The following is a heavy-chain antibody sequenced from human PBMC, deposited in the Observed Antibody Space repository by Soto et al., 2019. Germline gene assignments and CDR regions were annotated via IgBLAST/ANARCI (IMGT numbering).Heavy chain of an antibody. J-gene: IGHJ3*02. CDR1: GGTFSSYA. CDR2: IIPIFGTA. D-gene: IGHD3-22*01. V-gene: IGHV1-69*13. CDR3: ATNYYDSSGYYGDAFDI. Sequence: ASVKVSCKASGGTFSSYAISWVRQAPGQGLEWMGGIIPIFGTANYAQKFQGRVTITADESTSTAYMELSSLRSEDTAVYYCATNYYDSSGYYGDAFDIWGQGTMVTVSS.